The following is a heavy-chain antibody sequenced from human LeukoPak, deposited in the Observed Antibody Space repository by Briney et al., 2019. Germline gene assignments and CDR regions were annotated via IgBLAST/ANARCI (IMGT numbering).Heavy chain of an antibody. CDR3: AKHLGYSSCHMDY. CDR2: ISGSGVST. J-gene: IGHJ4*02. V-gene: IGHV3-23*01. D-gene: IGHD6-19*01. Sequence: GGSLRLSCAASGLTFSSYAMSWVRQAPGKGLEWVSAISGSGVSTYYADSVKGRFTISRDNSKNTLYLQMNSLRDEDTAVYYCAKHLGYSSCHMDYWGQGTLVTVSS. CDR1: GLTFSSYA.